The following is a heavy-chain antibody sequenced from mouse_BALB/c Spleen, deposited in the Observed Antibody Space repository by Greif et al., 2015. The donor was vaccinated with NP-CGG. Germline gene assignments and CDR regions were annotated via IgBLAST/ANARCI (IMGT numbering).Heavy chain of an antibody. J-gene: IGHJ3*01. CDR1: GYAFSSYW. CDR2: IYPGDGDT. V-gene: IGHV1-80*01. D-gene: IGHD2-14*01. Sequence: VQLQQSGAELVRPGSSVKISCKASGYAFSSYWMNWVKQRPGQGLEWIGQIYPGDGDTNYNGKFKGKATLTADKSSSTAYMQLSSLTSEDSAVYFCARREVRSWFAYWGQGTLVTVSA. CDR3: ARREVRSWFAY.